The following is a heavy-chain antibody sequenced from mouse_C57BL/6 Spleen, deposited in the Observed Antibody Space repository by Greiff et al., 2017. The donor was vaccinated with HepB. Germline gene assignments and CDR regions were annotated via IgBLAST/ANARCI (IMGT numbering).Heavy chain of an antibody. V-gene: IGHV2-2*01. J-gene: IGHJ2*01. Sequence: VQVVESGPGLVQPSQSLSITCTVSGFSLTSYGVHWVRQSPGKGLEWLGVIWSGGSTDYNAAFISRLSISKDNSKSQVFYKMNSLQADDTAIYYCARRYDYEDYFDYWGQGTTLTVSS. CDR2: IWSGGST. D-gene: IGHD2-4*01. CDR1: GFSLTSYG. CDR3: ARRYDYEDYFDY.